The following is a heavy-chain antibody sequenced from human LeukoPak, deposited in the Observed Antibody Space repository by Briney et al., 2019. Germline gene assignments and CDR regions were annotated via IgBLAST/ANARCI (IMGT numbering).Heavy chain of an antibody. CDR1: GYTFTGYY. V-gene: IGHV1-2*02. CDR2: INPNSGGT. Sequence: ASVKVSCKASGYTFTGYYMHWVRQAPGQGLEWMGWINPNSGGTNYAQKFQGRVTMTRDTSISTAYMELSRLRSDDTAVYYCARDVFLSSSWGKYNWFDPWGQGTLVTVSS. D-gene: IGHD6-13*01. J-gene: IGHJ5*02. CDR3: ARDVFLSSSWGKYNWFDP.